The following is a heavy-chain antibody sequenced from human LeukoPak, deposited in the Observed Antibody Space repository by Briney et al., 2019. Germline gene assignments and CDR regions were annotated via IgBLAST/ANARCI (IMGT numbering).Heavy chain of an antibody. J-gene: IGHJ4*02. CDR3: ARTINYDFWSGYSDLNYFDY. CDR2: ISGSGGST. V-gene: IGHV3-23*01. D-gene: IGHD3-3*01. CDR1: GFTFSSYA. Sequence: GGSLRLSCAASGFTFSSYAMSWVRQAPGKGLEWVSAISGSGGSTYYADSVKGRFTISRDNSKNTLYLQMNSLRAEDTAVYYCARTINYDFWSGYSDLNYFDYWGQGTLVTVSS.